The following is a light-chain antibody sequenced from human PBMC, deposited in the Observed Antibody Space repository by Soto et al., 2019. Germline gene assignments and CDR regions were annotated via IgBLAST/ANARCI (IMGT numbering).Light chain of an antibody. J-gene: IGKJ5*01. CDR1: QSVSSTF. V-gene: IGKV3-20*01. Sequence: EIVLTQSPGTLSLSPGERATLSGRASQSVSSTFLAWYQQKHGKAPSLVIYDTSTRATGIPDRCSGGGSGTDFTLTISRREPEDFAVYYCQQYGASPPITFGQGTRLEIK. CDR3: QQYGASPPIT. CDR2: DTS.